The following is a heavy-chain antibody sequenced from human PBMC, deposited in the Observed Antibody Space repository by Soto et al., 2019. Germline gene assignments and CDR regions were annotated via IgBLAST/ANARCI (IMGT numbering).Heavy chain of an antibody. D-gene: IGHD3-10*01. CDR3: ARAPQMVRGVIYYYYYMDV. Sequence: EVQLVESGGGLVQPGGSLRLSCAASGFTFSSYSMNWVRQAPGKGLEWVSYISSSSSTIYYADSVKGRFTISRDNVKNSLYLQMHSLRAEDTAVYYCARAPQMVRGVIYYYYYMDVWGKGTTVTVSS. J-gene: IGHJ6*03. CDR2: ISSSSSTI. V-gene: IGHV3-48*01. CDR1: GFTFSSYS.